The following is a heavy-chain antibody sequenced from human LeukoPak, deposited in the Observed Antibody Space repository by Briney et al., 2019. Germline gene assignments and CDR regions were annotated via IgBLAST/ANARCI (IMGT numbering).Heavy chain of an antibody. CDR2: ISAYNGNT. J-gene: IGHJ4*02. Sequence: ASVKVSCKASGYTFISYGISWVRQAPGQGLEWMGWISAYNGNTNYAQKLQGRVTMTTDTSTSTAYMELRSLRSDDTAVYYCARGVFDIVVVPAASPFDYWGQGTLVTVSS. CDR1: GYTFISYG. CDR3: ARGVFDIVVVPAASPFDY. V-gene: IGHV1-18*01. D-gene: IGHD2-2*01.